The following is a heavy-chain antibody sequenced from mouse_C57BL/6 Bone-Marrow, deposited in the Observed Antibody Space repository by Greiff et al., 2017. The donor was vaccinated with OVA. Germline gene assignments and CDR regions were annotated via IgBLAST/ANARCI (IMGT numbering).Heavy chain of an antibody. Sequence: EVQRVESGGGLVQPGGSLKLSCAASGFTFSSYTMSWVRQTPEKRLEWVATISGGGGNTYYPDSVKGRFTISRDNAKNTLYLQMSSLRSEDTALYYCARRDAGAWFAYWGQGTLVTVSA. CDR3: ARRDAGAWFAY. CDR1: GFTFSSYT. J-gene: IGHJ3*01. V-gene: IGHV5-9*01. CDR2: ISGGGGNT.